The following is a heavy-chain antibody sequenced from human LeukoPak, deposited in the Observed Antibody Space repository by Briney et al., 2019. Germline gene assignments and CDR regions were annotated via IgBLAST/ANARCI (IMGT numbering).Heavy chain of an antibody. Sequence: GGSLRLSCAASGFTFSSYAMHWVRQAPGKGLEWVAFIRYDGSNKYYADSVKGRFTISRDNSKNTLYLQMNSLRAEDTAVYYCAKVAVSGNWFDPWGQGTLVTVSS. CDR1: GFTFSSYA. CDR3: AKVAVSGNWFDP. V-gene: IGHV3-30*02. CDR2: IRYDGSNK. J-gene: IGHJ5*02. D-gene: IGHD6-19*01.